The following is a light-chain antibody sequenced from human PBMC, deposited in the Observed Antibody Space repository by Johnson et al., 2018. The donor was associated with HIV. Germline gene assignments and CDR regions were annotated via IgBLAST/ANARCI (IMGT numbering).Light chain of an antibody. Sequence: HSVLTQPPSVSAAPGQKVTISCSGSSSNIGNNYVSWYQQLPGTAPKLIIYDNNKRPSGVPDRFSGSKSGTSATLDITGLQSGDKGDYHCGTRGSSLSGGGFVVGTGTKATAL. CDR2: DNN. CDR1: SSNIGNNY. J-gene: IGLJ1*01. CDR3: GTRGSSLSGGGFV. V-gene: IGLV1-51*01.